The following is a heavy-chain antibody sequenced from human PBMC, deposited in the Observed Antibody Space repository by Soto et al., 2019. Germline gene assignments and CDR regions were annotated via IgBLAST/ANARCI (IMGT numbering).Heavy chain of an antibody. CDR2: IVVGSSHT. D-gene: IGHD4-17*01. V-gene: IGHV1-58*01. CDR3: PATDFGDYWYVDL. CDR1: GFTFRSSI. Sequence: QMQLVQSGPEVKKPGTSVKVSCKASGFTFRSSIVQLVRQARGQRLALIGWIVVGSSHTHYEQKFQDSVTITRDISTSTAYMELSSLRSEDTVVYYCPATDFGDYWYVDLGGRGTLVTVSS. J-gene: IGHJ2*01.